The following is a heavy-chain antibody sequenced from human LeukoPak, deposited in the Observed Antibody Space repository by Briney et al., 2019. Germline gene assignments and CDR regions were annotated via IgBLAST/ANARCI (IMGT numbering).Heavy chain of an antibody. Sequence: GGSLILSWAASGFILDDYAIHWVRQAPRNGLEWVSGISWNSGSIGYADSVKGRFTISRDNAKNSLYLQMNSLRAEDTALYYCAKDTDSSGYQIDCWGQGTLVTVSS. V-gene: IGHV3-9*01. CDR2: ISWNSGSI. J-gene: IGHJ4*02. CDR3: AKDTDSSGYQIDC. D-gene: IGHD3-22*01. CDR1: GFILDDYA.